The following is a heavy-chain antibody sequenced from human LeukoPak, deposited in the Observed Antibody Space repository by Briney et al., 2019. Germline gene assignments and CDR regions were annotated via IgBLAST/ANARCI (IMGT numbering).Heavy chain of an antibody. Sequence: SETLSLTCTVSGGSISSSSYYWGWIRQPPGKGLEWIGSIYYSGSTYYNPSLKSRVTIFVDTSKNQFSLKLSSVTAADTAVYYCARHVLNGGLYYFDYWGQGTLVTVSS. D-gene: IGHD4-23*01. V-gene: IGHV4-39*01. CDR3: ARHVLNGGLYYFDY. CDR1: GGSISSSSYY. CDR2: IYYSGST. J-gene: IGHJ4*02.